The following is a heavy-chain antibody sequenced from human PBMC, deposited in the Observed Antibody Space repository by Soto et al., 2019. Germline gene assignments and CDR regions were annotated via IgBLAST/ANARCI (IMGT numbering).Heavy chain of an antibody. CDR2: IYYSGST. CDR1: GGSIGTYY. D-gene: IGHD3-3*01. V-gene: IGHV4-59*08. Sequence: NPSETLSLTCTVSGGSIGTYYWSWIRQPPGKGLEWIGYIYYSGSTDYNPSLKSRLTISVDTSKNQFSLKLTSVTAADTAVYYCARASKTYDFWSAQDVWGKGTTVTVSS. J-gene: IGHJ6*04. CDR3: ARASKTYDFWSAQDV.